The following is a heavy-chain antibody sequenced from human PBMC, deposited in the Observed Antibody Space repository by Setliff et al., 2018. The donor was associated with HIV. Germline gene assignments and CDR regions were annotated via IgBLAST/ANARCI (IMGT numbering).Heavy chain of an antibody. CDR1: GYTFDAKY. CDR3: ATAGGRSWFDP. CDR2: INPNSGGT. D-gene: IGHD3-16*01. Sequence: ASVKVSCKTSGYTFDAKYIHWARQAPGQGLEWMGWINPNSGGTNYARKFQGRVTMTRDTSIITAYMELISLRSDDTAVYYCATAGGRSWFDPWGPGTLVTVSS. V-gene: IGHV1-2*02. J-gene: IGHJ5*02.